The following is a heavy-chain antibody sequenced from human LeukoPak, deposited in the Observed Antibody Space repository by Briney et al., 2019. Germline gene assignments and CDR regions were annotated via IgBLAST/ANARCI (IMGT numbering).Heavy chain of an antibody. CDR2: IDPTYSYT. J-gene: IGHJ4*02. V-gene: IGHV5-10-1*01. Sequence: GEPLRISRKCSGYRFNNYRFSLVRQMPGTGLERMGTIDPTYSYTHLRPSVHGHVTISLDKSISTAYLQWSGLRASDTAMYYCVRLGRDRIDYWGQRALVTVSS. CDR3: VRLGRDRIDY. CDR1: GYRFNNYR. D-gene: IGHD3-16*02.